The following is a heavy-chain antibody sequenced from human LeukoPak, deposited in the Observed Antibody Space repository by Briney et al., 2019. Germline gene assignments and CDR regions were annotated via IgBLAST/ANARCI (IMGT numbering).Heavy chain of an antibody. CDR2: INPNSGGT. CDR1: GYTFTGYY. Sequence: GASVKVSCKASGYTFTGYYMHWVRQAPGQGLEWMGWINPNSGGTNYAQKFQGRVTMTRDTSISTAYMELSRLRSDDTAVYYCARAFSSGWSNRGRGFDYWGQGTLVTVSS. D-gene: IGHD6-19*01. V-gene: IGHV1-2*02. J-gene: IGHJ4*02. CDR3: ARAFSSGWSNRGRGFDY.